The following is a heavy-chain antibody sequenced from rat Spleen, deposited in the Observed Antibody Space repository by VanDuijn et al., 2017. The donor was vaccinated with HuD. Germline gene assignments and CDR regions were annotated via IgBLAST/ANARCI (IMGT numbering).Heavy chain of an antibody. V-gene: IGHV2-63*01. CDR2: MWYDGDT. Sequence: QVQLKESGPGLVQPSETLSLTCTVSGFSLTSYSVSWVRQPSGKGPEWMGRMWYDGDTAYNSALKSRLSISRDTSKNQVFLKMNRLQSDDPGTYSSTRDRGGFAYWGQGVMFTVSS. CDR3: TRDRGGFAY. J-gene: IGHJ2*01. CDR1: GFSLTSYS. D-gene: IGHD4-3*01.